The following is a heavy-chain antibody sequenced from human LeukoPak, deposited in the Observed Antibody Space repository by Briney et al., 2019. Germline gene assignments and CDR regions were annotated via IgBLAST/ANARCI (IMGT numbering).Heavy chain of an antibody. D-gene: IGHD1/OR15-1a*01. CDR1: GFTFSDFA. Sequence: GGSLRLSCAASGFTFSDFAMSWVRQAPGKGLEWVSGMSASGSHTHSADFVKGRFTISRDNFKNTLYLQMNGLRVEDTAVYYCAKVRSGNNYYFDYWGQGTLVTVSS. CDR3: AKVRSGNNYYFDY. J-gene: IGHJ4*02. CDR2: MSASGSHT. V-gene: IGHV3-23*01.